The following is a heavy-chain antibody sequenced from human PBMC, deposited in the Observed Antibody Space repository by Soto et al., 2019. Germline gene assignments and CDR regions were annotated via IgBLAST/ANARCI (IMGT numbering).Heavy chain of an antibody. CDR2: TYYRSKWYN. V-gene: IGHV6-1*01. D-gene: IGHD3-9*01. Sequence: SQTLSLTCAISGDSVSSDSVAWNWIRQSPSRGLEWLGRTYYRSKWYNDYAVSVKSRISINPDTSKNQFSLQLNSVTPEDTAVYYCARGHGDWLSPLFDYWGQGTLVTVSS. CDR1: GDSVSSDSVA. J-gene: IGHJ4*02. CDR3: ARGHGDWLSPLFDY.